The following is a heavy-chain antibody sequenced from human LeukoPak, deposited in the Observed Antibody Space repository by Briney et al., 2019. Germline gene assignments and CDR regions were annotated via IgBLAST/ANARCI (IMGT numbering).Heavy chain of an antibody. D-gene: IGHD6-19*01. CDR3: ARDNSGPLDY. J-gene: IGHJ4*02. V-gene: IGHV3-64*01. Sequence: GGSLRLSCAASGFTFSSYAMHWVRQAPGKGLEYVSAISIDGHGGSTFYANSVNGRFTISRDNSKNTVYLQMGSLRPDDMAVYYCARDNSGPLDYWGQGTLVTVSS. CDR1: GFTFSSYA. CDR2: ISIDGHGGST.